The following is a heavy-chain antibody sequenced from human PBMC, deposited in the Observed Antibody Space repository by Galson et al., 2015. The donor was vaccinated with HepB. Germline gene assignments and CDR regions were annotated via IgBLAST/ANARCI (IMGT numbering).Heavy chain of an antibody. CDR1: GFTFSSYA. CDR2: ISYDGSNK. D-gene: IGHD3-16*02. V-gene: IGHV3-30-3*01. CDR3: ARDAGYDYVWGSYRYSGSFDY. J-gene: IGHJ4*02. Sequence: SLRLSCAASGFTFSSYAMHWVRQAPGKGLEWVAVISYDGSNKYYADSVKGRFTISRDNSKNTLYLQMNSLRAEDTAVYYCARDAGYDYVWGSYRYSGSFDYWGQGTLVTVSS.